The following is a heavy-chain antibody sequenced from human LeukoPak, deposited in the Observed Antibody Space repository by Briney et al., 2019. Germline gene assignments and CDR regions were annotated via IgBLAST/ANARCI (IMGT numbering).Heavy chain of an antibody. CDR3: ARARAVAGTFSWFDP. J-gene: IGHJ5*02. D-gene: IGHD6-19*01. Sequence: MSSETLSLTCTVSGGSISSYYWSWIRQPPGQGLEWIGYIFYSGSTNYNPSLKSRVTISIDTSKNQFSLKLSSVTAADTAVYYCARARAVAGTFSWFDPWGQGTLVTVSS. CDR2: IFYSGST. V-gene: IGHV4-59*01. CDR1: GGSISSYY.